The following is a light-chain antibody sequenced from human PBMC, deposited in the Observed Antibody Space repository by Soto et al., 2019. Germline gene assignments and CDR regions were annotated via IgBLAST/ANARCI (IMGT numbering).Light chain of an antibody. J-gene: IGLJ2*01. V-gene: IGLV1-44*01. CDR3: AVWDDSLNGVV. CDR1: SSNIGSNI. CDR2: GDN. Sequence: QPVLTQPPSASGTPGQRVVISCSGSSSNIGSNIVNWYQQIPGTAPKLLIYGDNQRPSGVPDRFSVSKSGTPASLAISGLQSEDEADYYCAVWDDSLNGVVFGGGTKLTVL.